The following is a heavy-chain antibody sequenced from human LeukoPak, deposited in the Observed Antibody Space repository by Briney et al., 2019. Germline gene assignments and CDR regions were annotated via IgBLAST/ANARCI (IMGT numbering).Heavy chain of an antibody. Sequence: SETLSLTCTVSGGSISSYYWSWIRQPPGKGLEWIGYIYYSGSTNYNPSLKSRVTISVDTSKNQFSLKLSSVTAADTAVYYCARVRATVIYFDYWGQGTLVTVSS. D-gene: IGHD4-17*01. V-gene: IGHV4-59*01. CDR3: ARVRATVIYFDY. CDR2: IYYSGST. J-gene: IGHJ4*02. CDR1: GGSISSYY.